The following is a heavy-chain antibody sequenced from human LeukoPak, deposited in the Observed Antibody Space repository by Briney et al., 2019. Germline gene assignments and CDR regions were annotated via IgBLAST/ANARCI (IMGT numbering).Heavy chain of an antibody. D-gene: IGHD1-26*01. CDR1: GYTFTGYY. CDR3: ARDHAVGATGDY. Sequence: ASVKVSCKSSGYTFTGYYMHWLRQAPGQGLEWMGRINPNSGGTNYAQKFQGRVTMTRDTSISTVCMELSSLRSDDTAVYYCARDHAVGATGDYWGQGTLVTVSS. CDR2: INPNSGGT. J-gene: IGHJ4*02. V-gene: IGHV1-2*06.